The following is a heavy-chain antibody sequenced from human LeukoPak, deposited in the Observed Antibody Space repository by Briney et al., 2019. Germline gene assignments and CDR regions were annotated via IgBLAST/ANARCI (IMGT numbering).Heavy chain of an antibody. V-gene: IGHV3-21*01. Sequence: PGGSLRLSCAASGFTFSSYSMNWVRQAPGKGLEWVSSISSSSSYIYCADSVKGRFTISRDNAKNSLYLQMNSLRAEDMAVYYCARGYSSGWYHYYYYYYMDVWGKGTTVTVSS. CDR2: ISSSSSYI. D-gene: IGHD6-19*01. CDR1: GFTFSSYS. J-gene: IGHJ6*03. CDR3: ARGYSSGWYHYYYYYYMDV.